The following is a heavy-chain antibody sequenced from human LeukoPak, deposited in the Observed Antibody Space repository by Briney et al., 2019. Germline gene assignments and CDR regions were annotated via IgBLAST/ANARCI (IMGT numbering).Heavy chain of an antibody. CDR1: GYTFSNYG. CDR2: ISGYNGNT. V-gene: IGHV1-18*01. D-gene: IGHD2-21*02. Sequence: ASVKVSCKASGYTFSNYGISWVRQAPGQGLEWMGWISGYNGNTNQAQKLQGRVTMTIDTSTSTAYMELRSLRSDDTAVYYCARDERDSCGGDCYYFDYWGQGTLVTVSS. CDR3: ARDERDSCGGDCYYFDY. J-gene: IGHJ4*02.